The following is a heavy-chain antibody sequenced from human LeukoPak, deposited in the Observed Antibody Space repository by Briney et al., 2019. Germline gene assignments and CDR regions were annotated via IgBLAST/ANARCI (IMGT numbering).Heavy chain of an antibody. V-gene: IGHV1-2*02. J-gene: IGHJ4*02. Sequence: GASVKVSCKASGYTFTGYYMHWVRQAPGQGLEWMGWINPNSGGTNYAQKFQGRVTMTRDTSISTAYMELSRLRSDDTAVYYCASDPYYYDSSGYYGPTGWGQRTLVTVSS. CDR1: GYTFTGYY. CDR2: INPNSGGT. D-gene: IGHD3-22*01. CDR3: ASDPYYYDSSGYYGPTG.